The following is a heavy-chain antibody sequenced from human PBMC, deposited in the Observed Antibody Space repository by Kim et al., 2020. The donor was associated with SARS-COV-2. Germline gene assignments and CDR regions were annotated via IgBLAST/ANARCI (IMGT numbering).Heavy chain of an antibody. Sequence: GGPLRLSCAASGFTFSSYSMNWVRQAPGKGLEWVSYISSSSTIYYADSVKGRFTISRDNAKNSLYLQMNSLRDEDTAVYYCARDVLRYFERAFDIWGQGT. CDR1: GFTFSSYS. J-gene: IGHJ3*02. CDR2: ISSSSTI. D-gene: IGHD3-9*01. V-gene: IGHV3-48*02. CDR3: ARDVLRYFERAFDI.